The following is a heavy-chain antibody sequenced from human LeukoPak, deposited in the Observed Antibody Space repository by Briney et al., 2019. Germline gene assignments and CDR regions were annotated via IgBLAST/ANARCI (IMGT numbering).Heavy chain of an antibody. CDR2: ISAYNGNT. D-gene: IGHD2-15*01. J-gene: IGHJ4*02. Sequence: ASVKVSCKASGYTFTSYGLSWVRQAPGQGLEWMGWISAYNGNTNYAQKLQGRVTMTTDTSTSTAYMELRSLRSDDTAVYYCARDSARYCSGGSCYSNYWGQGTLVTVSS. CDR1: GYTFTSYG. V-gene: IGHV1-18*04. CDR3: ARDSARYCSGGSCYSNY.